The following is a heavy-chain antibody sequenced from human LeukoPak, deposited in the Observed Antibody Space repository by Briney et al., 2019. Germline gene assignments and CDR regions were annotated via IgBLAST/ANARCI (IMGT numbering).Heavy chain of an antibody. D-gene: IGHD5-24*01. V-gene: IGHV4-31*03. CDR2: INHSGST. CDR3: ARAREMATIAGYFDY. CDR1: GGSISSGGFY. Sequence: PSQTLSLTCTVSGGSISSGGFYWSWIRQHPGKGLEWIGEINHSGSTNYNPSLKSRVTISVDTSKNQFSLKLSSVTAADTAVYYCARAREMATIAGYFDYWGQGNLVTVSS. J-gene: IGHJ4*02.